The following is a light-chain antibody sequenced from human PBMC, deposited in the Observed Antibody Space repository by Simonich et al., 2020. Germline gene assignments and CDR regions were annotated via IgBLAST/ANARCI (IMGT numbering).Light chain of an antibody. V-gene: IGKV4-1*01. Sequence: DIVMTQSPESLAVSRGERATINCKSSQSVLYSSNNKNYLAWYQQKPGQPPKLLIYWASTRESGVPDRFSGSGSGTEFTLTISSLQAEDVAVYYCQQYYSTPWTFGQGTKVEIK. CDR2: WAS. CDR1: QSVLYSSNNKNY. J-gene: IGKJ1*01. CDR3: QQYYSTPWT.